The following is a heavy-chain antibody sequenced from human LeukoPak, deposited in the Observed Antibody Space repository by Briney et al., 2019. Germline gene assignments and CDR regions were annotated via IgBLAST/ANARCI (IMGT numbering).Heavy chain of an antibody. CDR1: GFTFSDYY. D-gene: IGHD3-10*01. V-gene: IGHV4-59*12. J-gene: IGHJ4*02. CDR3: ARRRYYYGSGSYYKRDVTIDY. CDR2: IYYSGST. Sequence: PGGSLRLSCAASGFTFSDYYMSWIRQPPGKGLEWIGYIYYSGSTGYNPSLTSRVTISVDTSKNQFSLKLSSVTAADTAVYYCARRRYYYGSGSYYKRDVTIDYWGQGTLVTVSS.